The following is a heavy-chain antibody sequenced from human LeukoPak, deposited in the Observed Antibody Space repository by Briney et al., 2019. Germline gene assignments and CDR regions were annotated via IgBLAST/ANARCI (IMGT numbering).Heavy chain of an antibody. J-gene: IGHJ6*03. D-gene: IGHD6-13*01. V-gene: IGHV4-34*01. CDR3: ARGYSSSWYLYYMDV. CDR2: INHSGST. CDR1: GGSFSGYY. Sequence: PSETLSLTCAVYGGSFSGYYWSWIRQPPGKGLEWIGEINHSGSTNYNPSLKSRVTISVDTSKNQFSLKLSSVTAADTAVYYCARGYSSSWYLYYMDVWGKGTTVTVSS.